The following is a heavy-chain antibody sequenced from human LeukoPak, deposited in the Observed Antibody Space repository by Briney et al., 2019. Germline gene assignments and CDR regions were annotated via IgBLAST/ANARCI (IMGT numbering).Heavy chain of an antibody. D-gene: IGHD3-10*01. CDR2: ISLSADFT. CDR3: ARGEYGSGSYHIDY. J-gene: IGHJ4*02. Sequence: GGSLRLSCAASGFTFSNYGIHWVRQAPGKGLEWLSYISLSADFTYYRDSVKGRFTISRDNAKNSLYLQMNSLRAEDTAVYYCARGEYGSGSYHIDYWGQGTLVTVSS. CDR1: GFTFSNYG. V-gene: IGHV3-48*01.